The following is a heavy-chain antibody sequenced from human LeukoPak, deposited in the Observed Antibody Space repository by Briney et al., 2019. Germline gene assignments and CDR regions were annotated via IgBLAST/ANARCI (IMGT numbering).Heavy chain of an antibody. J-gene: IGHJ4*02. CDR2: ISGSSRFI. Sequence: PGGSLRLSCAASGFPFSSYSMNWVRQAPGKGLEWVSSISGSSRFIYYADSVKGRFTISRDNAKNSLYLQMNSLRAEDTAVYYCARSVTMVTIAGYWGQGTLVTVSS. V-gene: IGHV3-21*01. D-gene: IGHD4/OR15-4a*01. CDR1: GFPFSSYS. CDR3: ARSVTMVTIAGY.